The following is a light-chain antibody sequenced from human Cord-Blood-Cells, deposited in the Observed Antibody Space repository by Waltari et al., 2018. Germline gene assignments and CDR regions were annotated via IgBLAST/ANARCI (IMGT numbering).Light chain of an antibody. J-gene: IGKJ1*01. V-gene: IGKV4-1*01. CDR1: QRVLYSSNNKNY. CDR3: QQYYSTPWT. CDR2: WAS. Sequence: DIVMTQSPDSLAVSLGERATINCKSSQRVLYSSNNKNYLAWHQQKPGQPPKLLIYWASTRESGVPDRFSGSGSGTDFTLTISSLQAEDVAVYYCQQYYSTPWTFGQGTKVEIK.